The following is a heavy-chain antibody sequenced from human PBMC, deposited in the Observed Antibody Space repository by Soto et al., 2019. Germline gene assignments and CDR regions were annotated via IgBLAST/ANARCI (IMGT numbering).Heavy chain of an antibody. CDR3: ASSYVAYSFGILKDFDP. D-gene: IGHD2-15*01. J-gene: IGHJ5*02. CDR1: GGSITSGDYY. V-gene: IGHV4-31*03. CDR2: IYFSGST. Sequence: QVQLQESGPGLVKPSQTLSLTCTVSGGSITSGDYYWSWIRQHPGKGLEWIGYIYFSGSTLYNPSLKSRVSMSVDTSKNQFSLKLTSLTAADTAFYYCASSYVAYSFGILKDFDPWGQGTLVTVSS.